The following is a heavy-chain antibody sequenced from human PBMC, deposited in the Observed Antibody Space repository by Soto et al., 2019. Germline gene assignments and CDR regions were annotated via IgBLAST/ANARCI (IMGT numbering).Heavy chain of an antibody. V-gene: IGHV1-69*01. D-gene: IGHD3-10*01. J-gene: IGHJ4*02. CDR3: ARDLTSVRGS. CDR1: GGTFSRHS. CDR2: IIPIFDAT. Sequence: QVQMVQSGAEVKKPGSSARVSCKVSGGTFSRHSISWVRQAPGQGLEWMGGIIPIFDATQYAQKFQGRLTITADESTTTFHMDLSRLRPEDTAIYYCARDLTSVRGSWGQGPLVTVS.